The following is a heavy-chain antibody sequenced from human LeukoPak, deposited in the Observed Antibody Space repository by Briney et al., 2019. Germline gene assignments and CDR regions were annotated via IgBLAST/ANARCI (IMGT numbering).Heavy chain of an antibody. CDR1: GGFISSSSYY. V-gene: IGHV4-39*01. J-gene: IGHJ4*02. Sequence: PSETMSLTCTVSGGFISSSSYYWGWIRQPPGKGLEWIGSIYYSGSTYYNPSLKSRVTISVDTSKNQFSLELSSVTAADTAVYYCARISGGWYYFDYWGQGTLVTVSS. CDR3: ARISGGWYYFDY. D-gene: IGHD6-19*01. CDR2: IYYSGST.